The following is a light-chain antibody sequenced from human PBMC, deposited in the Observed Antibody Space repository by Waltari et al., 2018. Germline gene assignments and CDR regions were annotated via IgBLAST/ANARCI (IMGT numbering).Light chain of an antibody. V-gene: IGKV1-5*03. CDR1: QIVFDW. CDR2: QSS. Sequence: DIQMTEFPSTLSASVGDSLTFTCRASQIVFDWLAWYQQKPGKAPKLLIYQSSTLQNGVPSRFRASGSGTVFTLTINTLQPDDFATYYCQEYNSNSWTFGQGTKVEIK. J-gene: IGKJ1*01. CDR3: QEYNSNSWT.